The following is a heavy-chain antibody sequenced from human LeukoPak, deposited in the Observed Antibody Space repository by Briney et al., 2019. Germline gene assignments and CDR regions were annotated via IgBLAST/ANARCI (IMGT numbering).Heavy chain of an antibody. V-gene: IGHV1-69*04. CDR1: GYTFTSYG. J-gene: IGHJ4*02. Sequence: SVKVSCKASGYTFTSYGISWVRQAPGQGLEWMGRIIPIFDITNYAQKFQGRVTVTADKSTSTTYMELSSLRSEDTAVYYCAREGEMATSNFDYWGQGTLVTVSS. D-gene: IGHD5-24*01. CDR2: IIPIFDIT. CDR3: AREGEMATSNFDY.